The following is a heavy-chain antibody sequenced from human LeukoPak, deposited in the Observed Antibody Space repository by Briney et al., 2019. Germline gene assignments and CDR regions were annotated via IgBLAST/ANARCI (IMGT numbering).Heavy chain of an antibody. D-gene: IGHD3-22*01. J-gene: IGHJ4*02. CDR3: VRTDHFDSGGYCPFDD. Sequence: GGSLSLSCSASGFSFRSTDLHWVRQAPGKGLEYVSGISSNGGSSNYADSFKGRFTISRDNSKNTLYLQMNSLRPEDTAVYYCVRTDHFDSGGYCPFDDWSQGTLVTVSS. CDR1: GFSFRSTD. CDR2: ISSNGGSS. V-gene: IGHV3-64D*09.